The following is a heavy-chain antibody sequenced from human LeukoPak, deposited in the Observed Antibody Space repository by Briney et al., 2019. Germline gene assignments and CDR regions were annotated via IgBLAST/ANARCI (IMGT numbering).Heavy chain of an antibody. CDR3: GRVMWVRGVIITPLVLDY. J-gene: IGHJ4*02. CDR2: ISSSSSYI. Sequence: GGSLRLSCAASGFTFSSYSMNWVRQAPGKGLEWVSSISSSSSYIYYADSVKGRFTISRDNAKNSLYLQMNSLRAEDTAVYYCGRVMWVRGVIITPLVLDYWGQGTLVTVSS. CDR1: GFTFSSYS. D-gene: IGHD3-10*01. V-gene: IGHV3-21*01.